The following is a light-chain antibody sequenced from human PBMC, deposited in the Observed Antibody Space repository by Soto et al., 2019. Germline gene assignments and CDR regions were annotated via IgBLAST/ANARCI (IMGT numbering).Light chain of an antibody. Sequence: ERVMAQSRASLSFSPGCRASLAFRASQSISSNLAWYQQKPGQAPRLLIYGASTRATGIPARFSGSGSGTEFTLTISGLQSEDFATYYCQQYNNWPVTFGGGTKVDIK. CDR2: GAS. J-gene: IGKJ4*01. CDR1: QSISSN. CDR3: QQYNNWPVT. V-gene: IGKV3-15*01.